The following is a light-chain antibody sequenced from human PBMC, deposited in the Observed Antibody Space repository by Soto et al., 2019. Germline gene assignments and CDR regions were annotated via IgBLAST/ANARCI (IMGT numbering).Light chain of an antibody. CDR2: DVS. V-gene: IGLV2-11*01. J-gene: IGLJ2*01. CDR3: CSYAGSYTLV. Sequence: QSALTQPRSVSGSPGQSVTISCTGTSSDVGGSNYVSWYQQHPGKAPKLMICDVSKRPSGVPDRFSGSKSGNTASLTISGLQAEDEADYYCCSYAGSYTLVFGGGTKLTVL. CDR1: SSDVGGSNY.